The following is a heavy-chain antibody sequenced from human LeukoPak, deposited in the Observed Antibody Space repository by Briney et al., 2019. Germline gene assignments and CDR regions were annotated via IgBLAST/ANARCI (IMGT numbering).Heavy chain of an antibody. J-gene: IGHJ4*02. CDR1: GGSISSSSYY. Sequence: SETLSLTCTVSGGSISSSSYYWSWIRQPPGKGLEWIGEINHSGSTNYNPSLKSRVTISVDTSKNQFSLKLSSVTAADTAVYYCARGAEGPWELRFFDYWGQGTLVTVSS. V-gene: IGHV4-39*07. CDR2: INHSGST. D-gene: IGHD1-26*01. CDR3: ARGAEGPWELRFFDY.